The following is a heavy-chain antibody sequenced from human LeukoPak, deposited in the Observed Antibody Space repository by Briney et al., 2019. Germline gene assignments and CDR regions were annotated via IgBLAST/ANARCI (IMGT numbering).Heavy chain of an antibody. CDR3: ARGGGSGRWGSAFDM. D-gene: IGHD3-16*01. V-gene: IGHV3-48*03. Sequence: GGSLRLSCAASGFTFSSYEMNWVRQAPGKGLEWVSYISSSGSTIYYADSVKGRFTISRDNAKNSLYLQMNSLRAGDTAVYYCARGGGSGRWGSAFDMWGQGTMVTVSP. CDR2: ISSSGSTI. CDR1: GFTFSSYE. J-gene: IGHJ3*02.